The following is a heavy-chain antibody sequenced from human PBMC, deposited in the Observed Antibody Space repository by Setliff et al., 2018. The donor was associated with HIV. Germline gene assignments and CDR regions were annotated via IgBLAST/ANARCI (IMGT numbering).Heavy chain of an antibody. V-gene: IGHV4-39*07. CDR1: GGSIKSSSYY. J-gene: IGHJ4*02. Sequence: PSETLSLTCTVSGGSIKSSSYYWGWIRQPPGKGLEWIGSIYYSGNTYYNPSLKSRVTISVDTSRNQFSLRLSSVTAADTAVYYCARGGGYDRSGYYPFDYWGQGTLVTVSS. D-gene: IGHD3-22*01. CDR2: IYYSGNT. CDR3: ARGGGYDRSGYYPFDY.